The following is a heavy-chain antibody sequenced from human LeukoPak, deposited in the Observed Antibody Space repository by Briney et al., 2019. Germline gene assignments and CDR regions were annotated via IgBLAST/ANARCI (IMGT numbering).Heavy chain of an antibody. J-gene: IGHJ4*02. CDR3: ARVTMVRGVIPVSYFDY. CDR1: GYTFTSYG. CDR2: MNPNSGNT. D-gene: IGHD3-10*01. Sequence: ASVKVSCKASGYTFTSYGINWVRRATGQGLEWMGWMNPNSGNTGYAQKFQGRVTITRNTSISTAYMELSSLRSEDTAVYYCARVTMVRGVIPVSYFDYWGQGTLVTVSS. V-gene: IGHV1-8*03.